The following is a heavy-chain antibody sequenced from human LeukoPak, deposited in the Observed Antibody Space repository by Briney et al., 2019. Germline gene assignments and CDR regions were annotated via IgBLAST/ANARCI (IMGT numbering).Heavy chain of an antibody. CDR2: ISSSSSYI. CDR3: ASIPRGYCSGGSCYSASNWFDP. V-gene: IGHV3-21*01. D-gene: IGHD2-15*01. CDR1: GFTFSSYS. J-gene: IGHJ5*02. Sequence: PGGSLRLSCAASGFTFSSYSMNWVRQAPGKGLEWVSSISSSSSYIYYADSVKGRFTISRDNAKSSLYLQMNSLRAEDTAVYYCASIPRGYCSGGSCYSASNWFDPWGQGTLVTVSS.